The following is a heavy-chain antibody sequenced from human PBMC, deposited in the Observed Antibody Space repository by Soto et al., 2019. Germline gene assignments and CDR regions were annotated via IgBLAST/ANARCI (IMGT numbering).Heavy chain of an antibody. Sequence: GGSLRLSCAASGLTFNRYWMHWVRHAPGKGLVWVSHINTDGSNTNYADSVKGRFTISRDNAKSTLFLQMNSLRDEDTAVYYCAREFCSGGNCYTYYFDPWGQGIPITVSS. D-gene: IGHD2-15*01. CDR2: INTDGSNT. J-gene: IGHJ5*02. V-gene: IGHV3-74*01. CDR1: GLTFNRYW. CDR3: AREFCSGGNCYTYYFDP.